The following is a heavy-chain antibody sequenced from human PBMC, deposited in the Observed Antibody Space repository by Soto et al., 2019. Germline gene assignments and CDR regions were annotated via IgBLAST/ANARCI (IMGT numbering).Heavy chain of an antibody. CDR1: GFTFDDYA. D-gene: IGHD5-12*01. J-gene: IGHJ4*02. CDR3: AKDPSGFKNDY. Sequence: LRLSCAASGFTFDDYAMHWVRQAPGKGLEWVSGISWNSGSIGYADSVKGRFTISRDNAKNSLYLQMNSLRAEDTALYYCAKDPSGFKNDYWGQGTLVTVSS. V-gene: IGHV3-9*01. CDR2: ISWNSGSI.